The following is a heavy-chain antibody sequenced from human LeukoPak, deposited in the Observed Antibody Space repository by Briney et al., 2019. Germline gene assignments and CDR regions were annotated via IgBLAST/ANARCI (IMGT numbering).Heavy chain of an antibody. CDR2: VNPNSGNT. D-gene: IGHD3-9*01. CDR1: GYTFTSYD. J-gene: IGHJ4*02. CDR3: ARVTYYHIVTGSYSGGDFDH. V-gene: IGHV1-8*01. Sequence: GASVTVSCKASGYTFTSYDINWVRQATGQGLEWMGWVNPNSGNTGYAQKFQGRVTMTRDTSTSTAYMELSSLRSEDTAVYYCARVTYYHIVTGSYSGGDFDHWGQGTLVTVSS.